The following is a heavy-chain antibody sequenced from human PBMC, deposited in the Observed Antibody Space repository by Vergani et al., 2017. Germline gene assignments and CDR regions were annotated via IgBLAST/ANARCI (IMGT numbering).Heavy chain of an antibody. V-gene: IGHV3-23*01. J-gene: IGHJ4*02. CDR3: ARVLRARGDYYFDY. CDR1: GFTFSSYA. CDR2: ISGSGGST. D-gene: IGHD2-21*02. Sequence: EVQLLESGGGLVQPGGSLRLSCAASGFTFSSYAMSWVRQAPGKGLEWVSTISGSGGSTYYADSVKGQFTISRDNSKNTLYLQMNSLRAEDTAVYYCARVLRARGDYYFDYWGQGTLVTVSS.